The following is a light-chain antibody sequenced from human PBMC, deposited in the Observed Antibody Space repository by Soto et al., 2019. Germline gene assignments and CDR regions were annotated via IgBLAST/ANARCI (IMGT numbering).Light chain of an antibody. V-gene: IGLV2-14*02. CDR1: STDFENYNL. Sequence: QSALTQPASVSGSPGQSITISCTRSSTDFENYNLVSWYQHCPDKAPKLIIYEGTKRPSEISDRFSGSKSGNTASLTISGLQAEDEADYYCSSYTSSSTLVVFGGGTKVTVL. CDR3: SSYTSSSTLVV. CDR2: EGT. J-gene: IGLJ2*01.